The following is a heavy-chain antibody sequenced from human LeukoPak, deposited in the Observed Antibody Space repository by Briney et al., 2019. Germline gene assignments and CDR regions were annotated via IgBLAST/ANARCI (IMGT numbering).Heavy chain of an antibody. CDR3: ARDTYYFDY. CDR2: INPNSGGT. V-gene: IGHV1-2*02. J-gene: IGHJ4*02. Sequence: ASVKVSCKASAYTFTSYYIHWMRQAPGQGLEWMGWINPNSGGTNYAQKFQGRVTMTRDTSISTAYMELSRLRSDDTAVYYCARDTYYFDYWGQGTLVTVSS. CDR1: AYTFTSYY.